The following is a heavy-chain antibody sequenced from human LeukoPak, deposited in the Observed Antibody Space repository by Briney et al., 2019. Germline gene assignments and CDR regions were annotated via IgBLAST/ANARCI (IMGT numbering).Heavy chain of an antibody. Sequence: SETLSLTCTVPGGSISSSTSYWSWIRQTPGKGLEWIGSVNYGGSTHYNPSLKSRVTISLDTSKSQFSLKLGSVIAADTAVYYCVDYSPSSGCFDPWGQGTLVTISS. D-gene: IGHD4/OR15-4a*01. CDR2: VNYGGST. CDR3: VDYSPSSGCFDP. CDR1: GGSISSSTSY. J-gene: IGHJ5*02. V-gene: IGHV4-39*07.